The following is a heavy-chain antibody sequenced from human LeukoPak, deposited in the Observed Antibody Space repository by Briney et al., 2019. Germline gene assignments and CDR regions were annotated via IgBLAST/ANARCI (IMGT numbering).Heavy chain of an antibody. V-gene: IGHV3-21*01. CDR3: ARDFCDSSGYYYDY. CDR2: ISGSSIYK. D-gene: IGHD3-22*01. CDR1: GFTFSRYS. J-gene: IGHJ4*02. Sequence: PGGSLRLSCAASGFTFSRYSMNWVRQAPGKGLEWVSSISGSSIYKYYADSVKGRFTISRDNAKNSLYLQMNSLRAEDTAVYYCARDFCDSSGYYYDYWGQGTLVTVSS.